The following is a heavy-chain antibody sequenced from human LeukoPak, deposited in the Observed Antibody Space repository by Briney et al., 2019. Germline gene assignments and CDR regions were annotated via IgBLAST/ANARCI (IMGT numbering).Heavy chain of an antibody. D-gene: IGHD5-18*01. CDR3: ARAYNYASLF. J-gene: IGHJ1*01. CDR1: GHTLSDYS. CDR2: MKLNSGGT. Sequence: GASVKVSCKASGHTLSDYSIHWVRQAPGQGLEWMGRMKLNSGGTNLAQRFQGRVTMTRDTSINTAYMDLSSLRSDDTAVYYCARAYNYASLFWGQGTLVTVSS. V-gene: IGHV1-2*06.